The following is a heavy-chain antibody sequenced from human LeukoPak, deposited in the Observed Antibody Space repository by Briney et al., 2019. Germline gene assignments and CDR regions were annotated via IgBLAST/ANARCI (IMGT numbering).Heavy chain of an antibody. Sequence: PGGSLRLSCAASGITFSDHYMSWIRQAPGKGLEWVSDISSSSVYTNYADSVKGRFTTSTDNAKNSLYLQMNSLRAEDTAVYYWASHSSSWTLGDYWGQGALVTVSS. CDR1: GITFSDHY. D-gene: IGHD6-13*01. CDR3: ASHSSSWTLGDY. V-gene: IGHV3-11*03. CDR2: ISSSSVYT. J-gene: IGHJ4*02.